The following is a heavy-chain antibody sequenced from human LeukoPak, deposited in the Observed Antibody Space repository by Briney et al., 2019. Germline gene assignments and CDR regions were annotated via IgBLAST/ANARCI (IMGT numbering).Heavy chain of an antibody. CDR2: MNPNSGNA. Sequence: ASVKVSCKASGYTFTDYYLHWVRQAPGQGLEWLGRMNPNSGNAAYAQKLQGRVTMTWDSSTNTAYLEVIALRSDDTAVYYCAKSSGDYFFDYWGQGTLVTVSS. V-gene: IGHV1-2*06. CDR1: GYTFTDYY. D-gene: IGHD3-22*01. J-gene: IGHJ4*02. CDR3: AKSSGDYFFDY.